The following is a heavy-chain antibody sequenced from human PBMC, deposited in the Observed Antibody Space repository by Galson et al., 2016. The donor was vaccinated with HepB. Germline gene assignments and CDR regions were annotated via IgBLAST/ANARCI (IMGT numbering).Heavy chain of an antibody. D-gene: IGHD4-17*01. Sequence: SLRLSCAASGFTFNIYVMSWVRQAPGKGLEWVANISHDGSGTSYMDSVKGRFTISRDNAKNSLYLQMNSLRAEDTAVYYCGKNFGAYAGETFDMWGQGTMVTVSS. V-gene: IGHV3-7*01. CDR3: GKNFGAYAGETFDM. J-gene: IGHJ3*02. CDR2: ISHDGSGT. CDR1: GFTFNIYV.